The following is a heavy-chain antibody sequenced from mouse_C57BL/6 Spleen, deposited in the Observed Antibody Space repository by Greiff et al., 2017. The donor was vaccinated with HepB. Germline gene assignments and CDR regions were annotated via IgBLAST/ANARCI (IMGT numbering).Heavy chain of an antibody. D-gene: IGHD1-1*01. V-gene: IGHV1-72*01. CDR2: IDPTSGGT. J-gene: IGHJ2*01. CDR1: GYSFPRFL. Sequence: QVHLQQPGAELVKPVASVTLSCMASGYSFPRFLLHWVQLWPGLGLEWIGWIDPTSGGTKYNEKFKSKATLTVDKPSSTAFMQLSSLTSEDSAVYYCANTVEYYFDYWGQGTTLTVSS. CDR3: ANTVEYYFDY.